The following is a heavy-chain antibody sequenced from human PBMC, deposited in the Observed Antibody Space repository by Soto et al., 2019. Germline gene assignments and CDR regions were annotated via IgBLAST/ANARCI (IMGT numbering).Heavy chain of an antibody. V-gene: IGHV3-15*01. CDR3: TTVGSILLWVGEPT. CDR2: ITSKTDGGTT. CDR1: GFTFSNAW. D-gene: IGHD3-10*01. Sequence: EVQLVESGGGLVKPGGSLRLSCAASGFTFSNAWMSWVRQAPGKGLEWVGRITSKTDGGTTDYAAPVKGRVTISRDESKNTLDLQMNSLKTEDTAGYYCTTVGSILLWVGEPTWGQGTLVTVSS. J-gene: IGHJ5*02.